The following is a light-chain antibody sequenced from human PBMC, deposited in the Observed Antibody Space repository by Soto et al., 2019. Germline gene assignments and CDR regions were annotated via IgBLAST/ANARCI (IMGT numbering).Light chain of an antibody. Sequence: QSALTQPASVSGSPGQSITISCTGARSDVGNYNLVSWYQQHPGKAPKLMIYEGSKRPSGVSNRFSGSKSDNTASLTISGLQAEDEADYYCCSYAGSGVVFGGGTQLTVL. CDR3: CSYAGSGVV. J-gene: IGLJ2*01. CDR1: RSDVGNYNL. CDR2: EGS. V-gene: IGLV2-23*01.